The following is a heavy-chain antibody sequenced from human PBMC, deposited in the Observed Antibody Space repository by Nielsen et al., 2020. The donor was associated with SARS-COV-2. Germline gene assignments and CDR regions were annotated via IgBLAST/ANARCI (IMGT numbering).Heavy chain of an antibody. CDR2: INSNGRST. J-gene: IGHJ5*02. Sequence: IRQPPGKGLVWVSRINSNGRSTSFADFVKGRFTISRDNAKNTLYLQMNSLRAEDTAVYYCARDLKGDIVVVPAAISEDDWFDPWGQGTLVTVSS. V-gene: IGHV3-74*01. D-gene: IGHD2-2*02. CDR3: ARDLKGDIVVVPAAISEDDWFDP.